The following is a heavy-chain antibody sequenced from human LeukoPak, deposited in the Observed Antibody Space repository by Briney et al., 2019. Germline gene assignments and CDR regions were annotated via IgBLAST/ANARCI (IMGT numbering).Heavy chain of an antibody. CDR2: ISSSSSYI. V-gene: IGHV3-21*04. CDR3: ANLGYGSGSYSGYY. D-gene: IGHD3-10*01. CDR1: GFTFSSYS. Sequence: GGSLRLSCAASGFTFSSYSMNWVRQAPGKGLEWVSSISSSSSYIYYADSVKGRFTISRDNAKNSLYLQMNSLRAEDTAVYYCANLGYGSGSYSGYYWGQGTLVTVSS. J-gene: IGHJ4*02.